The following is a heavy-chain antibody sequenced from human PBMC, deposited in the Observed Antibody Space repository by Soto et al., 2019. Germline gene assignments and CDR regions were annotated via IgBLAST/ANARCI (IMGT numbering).Heavy chain of an antibody. CDR3: ARDPLAVTGSFVDY. CDR2: ISYDGREK. CDR1: GFTFSTYA. J-gene: IGHJ4*02. Sequence: QVQLLESGGGVVQPGRSLRLSCAASGFTFSTYAFHWVRQAPGKGLEWLSVISYDGREKYYADSVKGRFTISRDSSKNTVYLQMNSLRAEDTAVYYCARDPLAVTGSFVDYWGQGTLVTVSS. D-gene: IGHD6-19*01. V-gene: IGHV3-30-3*01.